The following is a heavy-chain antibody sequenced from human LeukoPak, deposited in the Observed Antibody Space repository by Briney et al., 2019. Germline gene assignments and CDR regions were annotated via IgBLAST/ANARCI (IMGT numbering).Heavy chain of an antibody. CDR3: ASGNNRREDY. D-gene: IGHD1-14*01. V-gene: IGHV3-48*03. Sequence: GGSLRLSCAASGFTFKIYEMNWVRQAPGKGLEWVSHISSSGSTIYYADSVKGRFTISRDNANNSLYLQLNSLRAEDMGVYYCASGNNRREDYWGQGTLITVSS. CDR2: ISSSGSTI. CDR1: GFTFKIYE. J-gene: IGHJ4*02.